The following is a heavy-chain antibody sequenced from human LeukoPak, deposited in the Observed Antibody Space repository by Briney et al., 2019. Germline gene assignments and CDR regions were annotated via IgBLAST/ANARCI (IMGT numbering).Heavy chain of an antibody. V-gene: IGHV4-61*01. J-gene: IGHJ4*02. CDR2: IYYSGST. Sequence: PSETPSLTCTVSGGSVNNGNYYWTWIRQPPGKGLEWIGYIYYSGSTSYNTSLKSRVTISADTSENQFSLKLSSVTAADTAIYYCARGGDGEEFDYWGPGPLVTVSS. CDR1: GGSVNNGNYY. D-gene: IGHD5-24*01. CDR3: ARGGDGEEFDY.